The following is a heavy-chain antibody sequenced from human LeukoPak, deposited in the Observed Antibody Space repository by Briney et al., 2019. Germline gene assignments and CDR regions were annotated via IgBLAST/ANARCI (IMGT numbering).Heavy chain of an antibody. Sequence: PGRSLRLSCAASGFTFRSYAMHWVRQAPGKGLVWVAVISYDGSNKYYADSVKGRFTISRDNSKNTLYLQMNSLRAEDTAVYYCARGHVYAMEHWGQGTLVTVSS. CDR1: GFTFRSYA. CDR3: ARGHVYAMEH. J-gene: IGHJ1*01. V-gene: IGHV3-30*04. D-gene: IGHD3-16*01. CDR2: ISYDGSNK.